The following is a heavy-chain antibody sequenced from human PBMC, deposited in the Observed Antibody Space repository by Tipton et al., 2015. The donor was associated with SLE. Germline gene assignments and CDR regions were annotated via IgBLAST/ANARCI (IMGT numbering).Heavy chain of an antibody. CDR3: ARGHAGWELLLYYYYMDV. CDR1: GGSVSSGSYY. J-gene: IGHJ6*03. D-gene: IGHD1-26*01. Sequence: TLSLTCTVSGGSVSSGSYYRSWIRQPPGKGLEWIGYIYYSGSTNYNPSLKSRVTISVDTSKNQFSLKLSSVTAADTAVYYCARGHAGWELLLYYYYMDVWGKGTTVTVSS. V-gene: IGHV4-61*01. CDR2: IYYSGST.